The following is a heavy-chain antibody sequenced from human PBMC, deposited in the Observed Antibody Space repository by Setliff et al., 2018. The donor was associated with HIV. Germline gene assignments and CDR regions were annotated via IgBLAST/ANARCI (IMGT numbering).Heavy chain of an antibody. V-gene: IGHV4-39*01. CDR3: AKHDFGEGSCFDP. CDR1: GGSISSSSYY. J-gene: IGHJ5*02. D-gene: IGHD3-16*01. Sequence: LSLTCTVSGGSISSSSYYWGWIRQPPGKGLEWIGSIYYSGSTYYQPSLRSRVSISVDTAKNQFSLNLKSVTAADTAVYYCAKHDFGEGSCFDPWGQGSLVTVSS. CDR2: IYYSGST.